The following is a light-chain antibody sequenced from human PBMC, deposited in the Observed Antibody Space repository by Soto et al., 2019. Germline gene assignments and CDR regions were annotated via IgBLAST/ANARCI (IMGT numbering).Light chain of an antibody. CDR2: LAS. CDR3: QQYYSTPS. CDR1: QSVLYNSNNKNY. Sequence: DTVMTQSPDSLAVSLGERATINCKSSQSVLYNSNNKNYLAWYQQKPGQPPKLLISLASTRESGVPDRFSGSGSGTDFTLTISNLQAEDVAVYYCQQYYSTPSFGHGNKVDIK. V-gene: IGKV4-1*01. J-gene: IGKJ3*01.